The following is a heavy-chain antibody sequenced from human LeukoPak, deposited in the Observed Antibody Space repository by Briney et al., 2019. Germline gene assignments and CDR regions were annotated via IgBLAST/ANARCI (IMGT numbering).Heavy chain of an antibody. Sequence: GGPLRLSCAASGLSFTSYGMHWVRQAPGKGLEWVALILYDGSNKYYADSVKGRFTISRDNSKNTLYLQMNSLRAEDTAVYYCARDPIVGATGGIYYFDYWGQGTLVTVSS. CDR1: GLSFTSYG. J-gene: IGHJ4*02. CDR3: ARDPIVGATGGIYYFDY. V-gene: IGHV3-30*02. D-gene: IGHD1-26*01. CDR2: ILYDGSNK.